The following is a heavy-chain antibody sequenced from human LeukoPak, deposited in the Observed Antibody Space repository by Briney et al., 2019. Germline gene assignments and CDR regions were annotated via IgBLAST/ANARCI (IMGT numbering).Heavy chain of an antibody. CDR3: ATGSKWELLFDY. Sequence: ASVKVSCKVSGYTLTELSMHWVRQAPGKGLEWMGSFDPEDGETIYAQKFQGRVTMTEDTSTDTAYMELSSLRSEDTAVYYCATGSKWELLFDYWGQGTLVTVSS. D-gene: IGHD1-26*01. J-gene: IGHJ4*02. CDR2: FDPEDGET. CDR1: GYTLTELS. V-gene: IGHV1-24*01.